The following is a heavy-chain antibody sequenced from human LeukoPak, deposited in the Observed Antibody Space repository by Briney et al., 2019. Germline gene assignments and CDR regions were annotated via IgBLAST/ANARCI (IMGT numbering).Heavy chain of an antibody. CDR2: ISGSGGST. CDR1: GFTFSSYA. D-gene: IGHD3-22*01. CDR3: AKDGPYYDSSGSYGYFDY. Sequence: GGSLRLSCAASGFTFSSYAMSWVRQAPGKGLEWVSAISGSGGSTYYADSVKGRFTISSDNSKNTLYLQMNSLRAEDTAVYYCAKDGPYYDSSGSYGYFDYWGQGTLVTVSS. V-gene: IGHV3-23*01. J-gene: IGHJ4*02.